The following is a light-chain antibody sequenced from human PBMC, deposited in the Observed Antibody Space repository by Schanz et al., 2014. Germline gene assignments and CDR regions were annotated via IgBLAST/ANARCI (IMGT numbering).Light chain of an antibody. J-gene: IGKJ5*01. Sequence: ELVLTQSPGTLSLSPGERVTISCRASQSVSSSYFAWYQQKRGQAPRLLIYAASSRAAGVPDRFSGSGSGTDFTLTISRLEPEDFAVYYCQQRREWPIPFGQGTRLEIK. CDR3: QQRREWPIP. CDR2: AAS. CDR1: QSVSSSY. V-gene: IGKV3D-20*02.